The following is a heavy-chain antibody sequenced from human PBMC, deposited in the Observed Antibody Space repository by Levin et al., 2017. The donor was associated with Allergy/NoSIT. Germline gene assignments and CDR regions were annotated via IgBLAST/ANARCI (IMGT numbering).Heavy chain of an antibody. CDR3: AKDLAPYYYDSSGYYDY. CDR1: GFTFSSYA. Sequence: GGSLRLSCAASGFTFSSYAMSWVRQAPGKGLEWVSAISGSGGSTYYADSVKGRFTISRDNSKNTLYLQMNSLRAEDTAVYYCAKDLAPYYYDSSGYYDYWGQGTLVTVSS. J-gene: IGHJ4*02. D-gene: IGHD3-22*01. CDR2: ISGSGGST. V-gene: IGHV3-23*01.